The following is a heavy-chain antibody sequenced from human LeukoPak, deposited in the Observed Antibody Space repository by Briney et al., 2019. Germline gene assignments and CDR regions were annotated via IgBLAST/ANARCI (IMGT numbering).Heavy chain of an antibody. CDR2: IYYSGST. J-gene: IGHJ3*02. V-gene: IGHV4-39*07. CDR3: ASSPLLWFGELWVDAFDI. D-gene: IGHD3-10*01. CDR1: GGSISSSSYY. Sequence: SETLSLTCTVSGGSISSSSYYWGWIRQPPGKGLEWIGSIYYSGSTYYNPSLKSRVTISVDTSKNQFSLKLSSVTAADTAVYYCASSPLLWFGELWVDAFDIWGQGTMVTVSS.